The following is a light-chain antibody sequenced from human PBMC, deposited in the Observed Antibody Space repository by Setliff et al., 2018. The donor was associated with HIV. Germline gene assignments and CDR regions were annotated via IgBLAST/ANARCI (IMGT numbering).Light chain of an antibody. Sequence: QSALTQPASVSGSPGQSITISCTGTSSDVGRYNLVSWYQQHPGKAPKLIIYQASKRPSGVSNRFSGSKSVNTASLTISGLQADDEADYYCCSNTGSNTYVFGAGTKGTVL. CDR3: CSNTGSNTYV. V-gene: IGLV2-23*01. CDR2: QAS. J-gene: IGLJ1*01. CDR1: SSDVGRYNL.